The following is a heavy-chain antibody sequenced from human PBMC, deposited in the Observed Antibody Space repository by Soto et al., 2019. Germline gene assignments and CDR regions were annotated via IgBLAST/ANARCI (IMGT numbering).Heavy chain of an antibody. D-gene: IGHD3-10*01. V-gene: IGHV3-53*02. J-gene: IGHJ5*02. CDR2: IYSGGST. CDR1: GFTVSSNY. CDR3: ARAITMVRGVINWFDP. Sequence: EVQLVETGGGLIQPGGSLRLSCAASGFTVSSNYMSWVRQAPGKGLEWVSVIYSGGSTYYADSEKGRFTISRDNSKNTLYLQMNSLRAEDTAVYYCARAITMVRGVINWFDPWGQGTLVTVSS.